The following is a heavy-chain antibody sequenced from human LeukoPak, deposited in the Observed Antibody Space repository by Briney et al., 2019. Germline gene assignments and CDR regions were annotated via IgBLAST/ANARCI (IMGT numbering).Heavy chain of an antibody. CDR3: ARDGGGTIYSGYDRYFDY. J-gene: IGHJ4*02. CDR1: GYTFTSYY. V-gene: IGHV1-46*01. Sequence: ASVKVSCKASGYTFTSYYMHWVRQAPGQGLEWMGIINPSGGSTSYAQKFQGRVTMTRDMSTSTVYMELSSLGSEDTAVYYCARDGGGTIYSGYDRYFDYWGQGTLVTVSS. CDR2: INPSGGST. D-gene: IGHD5-12*01.